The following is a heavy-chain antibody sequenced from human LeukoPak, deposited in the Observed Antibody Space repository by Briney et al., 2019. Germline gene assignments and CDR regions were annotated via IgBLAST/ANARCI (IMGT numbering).Heavy chain of an antibody. Sequence: PGETLSLTCNVSGGSISSYFWSWIRQPPGKRLEWLGYIYYSGSTDYNPSLKSRVTISGDTSKNQFSLKLSSVTAADTAIYYCAREIPYSGSFEYWGQGILVTVSS. J-gene: IGHJ4*02. D-gene: IGHD1-26*01. V-gene: IGHV4-59*01. CDR3: AREIPYSGSFEY. CDR2: IYYSGST. CDR1: GGSISSYF.